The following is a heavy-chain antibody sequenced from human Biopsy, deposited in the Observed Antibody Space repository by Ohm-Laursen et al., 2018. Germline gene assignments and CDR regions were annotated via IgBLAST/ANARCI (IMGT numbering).Heavy chain of an antibody. J-gene: IGHJ3*02. D-gene: IGHD1-26*01. V-gene: IGHV4-4*07. CDR1: GDSINNYY. CDR3: ARGTGRYYVYGAFDI. CDR2: IYTSGSP. Sequence: TLSLTCTVSGDSINNYYWSWIRQPSGKGLEWIGRIYTSGSPNYNLSLESRVTMSVDTSQNQFSLNLRSVTAADTAVYYCARGTGRYYVYGAFDIWGQGTVVTVSS.